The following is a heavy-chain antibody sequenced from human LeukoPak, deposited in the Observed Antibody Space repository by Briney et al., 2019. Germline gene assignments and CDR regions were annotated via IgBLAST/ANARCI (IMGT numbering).Heavy chain of an antibody. CDR1: GFTFSSYA. Sequence: GGSLRLSCAASGFTFSSYAMNWVRQAPGKGLEWVSAISGSGGSTYYADSVKGRFTISRDNSKNTLYLQMNSLRAEDTAVYYCARDLEGIVVVPAAMSVGNYYYGMDVWGQGTTVTVSS. V-gene: IGHV3-23*01. CDR2: ISGSGGST. CDR3: ARDLEGIVVVPAAMSVGNYYYGMDV. D-gene: IGHD2-2*01. J-gene: IGHJ6*02.